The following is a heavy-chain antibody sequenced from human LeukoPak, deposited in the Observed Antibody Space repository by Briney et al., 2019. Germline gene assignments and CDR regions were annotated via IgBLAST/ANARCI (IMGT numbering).Heavy chain of an antibody. CDR2: INQYGSEK. J-gene: IGHJ4*02. Sequence: PGGSLRLSCAASGLTFSNYWMTWVRQAPGKGLEWVANINQYGSEKYYVDSVKGRFTISRDNAKNSVSLQMNSLRAEDTAVYFCARSLGDVWGQGTLVTVSS. CDR1: GLTFSNYW. D-gene: IGHD3-16*01. CDR3: ARSLGDV. V-gene: IGHV3-7*01.